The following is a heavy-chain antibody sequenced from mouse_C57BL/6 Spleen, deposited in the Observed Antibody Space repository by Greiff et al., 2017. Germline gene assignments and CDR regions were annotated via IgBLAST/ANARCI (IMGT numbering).Heavy chain of an antibody. CDR2: IYPGDGDT. J-gene: IGHJ2*01. CDR3: ARLGLGY. CDR1: GYAFSSSW. Sequence: QVQLKESGPELVKPGASVKISCKASGYAFSSSWMNWVKQRPGKGLEWIGRIYPGDGDTNYNGKFKGKATLTADKSSSTAYMQLSSLTSEDSAVYFCARLGLGYWGQGTTLTVSS. D-gene: IGHD4-1*01. V-gene: IGHV1-82*01.